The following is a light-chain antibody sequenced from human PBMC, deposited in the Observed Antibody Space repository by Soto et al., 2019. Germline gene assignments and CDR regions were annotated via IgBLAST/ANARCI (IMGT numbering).Light chain of an antibody. CDR3: QHYNNWPFT. CDR1: QSVSSN. Sequence: VLTQSPATLSVSPGDRVTLSCRASQSVSSNLAWYQQKPGQAPTLLISGASARATGIPARFSGSGSGTEFTLTISSLQSEDFAVYYCQHYNNWPFTFGQGTKLEIK. V-gene: IGKV3-15*01. J-gene: IGKJ2*01. CDR2: GAS.